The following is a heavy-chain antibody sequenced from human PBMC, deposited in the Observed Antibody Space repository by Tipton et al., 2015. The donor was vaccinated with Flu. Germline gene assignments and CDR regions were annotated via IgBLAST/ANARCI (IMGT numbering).Heavy chain of an antibody. CDR1: GFTFSSYA. CDR3: ARGWGSSTADFAPFFSAFDI. V-gene: IGHV3-64*02. CDR2: ISSNGGST. J-gene: IGHJ3*02. Sequence: SLRLSCAASGFTFSSYAMHWVRQAPGKGLEYVSAISSNGGSTYYADSVKGRFTISRDNSKNTLYLQMGSLRAEDMAVYYCARGWGSSTADFAPFFSAFDIWGQGTMVTVSS. D-gene: IGHD6-13*01.